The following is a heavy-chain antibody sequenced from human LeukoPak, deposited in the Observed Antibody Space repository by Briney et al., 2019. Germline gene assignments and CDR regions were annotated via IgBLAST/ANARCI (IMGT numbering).Heavy chain of an antibody. CDR2: IKQDGSEK. CDR3: ANTYYDFWSGGIGDAIDI. V-gene: IGHV3-7*01. J-gene: IGHJ3*02. D-gene: IGHD3-3*01. Sequence: PGGSLRLSCAASGFTFSSYWMSWVRQAPGKGLEWVANIKQDGSEKYYVDSVKGRFTISRDNAKNSLYLQMNSLRAEDTAVYYCANTYYDFWSGGIGDAIDIWGQGTMVTVSS. CDR1: GFTFSSYW.